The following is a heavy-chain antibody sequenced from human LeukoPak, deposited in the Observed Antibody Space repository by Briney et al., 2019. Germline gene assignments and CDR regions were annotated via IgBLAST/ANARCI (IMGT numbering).Heavy chain of an antibody. CDR2: ISSNGGST. D-gene: IGHD2-15*01. CDR1: GFTFSSYA. V-gene: IGHV3-64*01. CDR3: ARLSQYCSGGSCYPYFDY. Sequence: GGSLRLSCAASGFTFSSYAMHWVRQAPGKGLEYVSAISSNGGSTYYANSVKGRFTISRDNSKNTLYLQMGSLRAEDMAVYYCARLSQYCSGGSCYPYFDYWGQGTLVTVSS. J-gene: IGHJ4*02.